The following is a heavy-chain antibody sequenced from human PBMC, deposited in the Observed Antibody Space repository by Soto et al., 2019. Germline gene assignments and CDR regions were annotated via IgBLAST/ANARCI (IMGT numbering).Heavy chain of an antibody. V-gene: IGHV3-30*18. CDR2: ISHDGSYK. CDR3: AKGLLAIVGTTLPRDAFNI. Sequence: GWSLRLSCAASGFSFTTYVMHWVRQAPGKGLEWVAVISHDGSYKYYGDAVKGRFTISRDTSKNAVYLEMNSLRPEDTAVYYCAKGLLAIVGTTLPRDAFNIWGQGTMVTVSS. J-gene: IGHJ3*02. CDR1: GFSFTTYV. D-gene: IGHD1-26*01.